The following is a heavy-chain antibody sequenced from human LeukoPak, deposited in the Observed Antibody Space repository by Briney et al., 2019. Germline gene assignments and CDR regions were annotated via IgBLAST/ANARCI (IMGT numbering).Heavy chain of an antibody. Sequence: SVKVSCKASGGTFSSYAISWVRQAPGQGLKWMGRIIPILGIANYAQKFQGRVTITADKSTSTAYMELSSLRSEDTAVYYCARDLDYGGNSGRTYGMDVWGQGTTVTVSS. CDR3: ARDLDYGGNSGRTYGMDV. D-gene: IGHD4-23*01. J-gene: IGHJ6*02. V-gene: IGHV1-69*04. CDR1: GGTFSSYA. CDR2: IIPILGIA.